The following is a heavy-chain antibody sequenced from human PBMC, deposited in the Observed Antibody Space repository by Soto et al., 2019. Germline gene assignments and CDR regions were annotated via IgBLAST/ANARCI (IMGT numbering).Heavy chain of an antibody. V-gene: IGHV3-74*01. CDR1: GFTFSSYW. CDR3: ARGGSLNWFFDL. J-gene: IGHJ2*01. D-gene: IGHD1-26*01. CDR2: INSDGSST. Sequence: EVQLLESGGGLVQPGGSLRLSCAASGFTFSSYWMHWVRQAPGKGLEWVSRINSDGSSTSYADSVKGRLTISSDNAKNTLYLQMNSLRAEDTAVYYCARGGSLNWFFDLWGRGTLVTVSS.